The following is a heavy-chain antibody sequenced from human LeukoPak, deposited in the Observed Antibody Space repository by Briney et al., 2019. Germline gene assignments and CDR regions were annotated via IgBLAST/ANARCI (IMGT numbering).Heavy chain of an antibody. J-gene: IGHJ5*02. CDR3: ARGVTMVTGPANWFDP. Sequence: SETLSLTCTVSGGSISSYYWSWIRQPAGKGLEWIGRIYTSGSTNYNPSLKSRVTMSVDTSKNQFSLKLSSVTAADTAVYYCARGVTMVTGPANWFDPWGQGTLVTVSS. CDR1: GGSISSYY. CDR2: IYTSGST. V-gene: IGHV4-4*07. D-gene: IGHD3-10*01.